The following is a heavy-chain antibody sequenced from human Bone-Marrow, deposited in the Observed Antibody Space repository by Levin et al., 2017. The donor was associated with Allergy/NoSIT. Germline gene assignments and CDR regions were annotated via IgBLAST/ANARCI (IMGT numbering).Heavy chain of an antibody. V-gene: IGHV3-64*01. CDR3: ARGVEVQWVRQPLDY. J-gene: IGHJ4*02. Sequence: PGGSLRLSCAASGFTFNDYAMHWVRQAPGKGLEYVSAISSNGGSTYYANSVKGRFTISRDNFKNTLYLQMGSLRAEDMAVYYCARGVEVQWVRQPLDYWGQGTLVTVSS. CDR1: GFTFNDYA. D-gene: IGHD6-19*01. CDR2: ISSNGGST.